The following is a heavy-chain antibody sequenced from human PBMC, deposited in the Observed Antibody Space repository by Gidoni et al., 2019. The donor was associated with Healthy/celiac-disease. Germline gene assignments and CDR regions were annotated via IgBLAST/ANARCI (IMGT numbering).Heavy chain of an antibody. CDR1: GFTFSSYG. CDR3: AREGATYYYDSSGYSSWFDP. Sequence: QVQLVEAGGGVVQPGRSLRLSCAASGFTFSSYGLHWVRQAPGKGREWVAVIWDDGSNKYYADSVKGRFTISRDNSKNTLYLQMNSLRAEDTAVYYCAREGATYYYDSSGYSSWFDPWGQGTLVTVSS. CDR2: IWDDGSNK. V-gene: IGHV3-33*01. D-gene: IGHD3-22*01. J-gene: IGHJ5*02.